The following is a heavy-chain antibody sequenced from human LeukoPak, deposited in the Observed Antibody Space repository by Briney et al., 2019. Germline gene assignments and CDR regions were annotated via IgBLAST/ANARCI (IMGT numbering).Heavy chain of an antibody. Sequence: PGGSLRLSCAASGFTFSSYTMNWVRQAPGRGLEWVSYISATGGTIYYADSVKGRFTISRDNSKNTLYLQMNSLRAEDTAVYYCAKSLGITTGTIREAYNWFDPWGQGTLVTVSS. J-gene: IGHJ5*02. CDR3: AKSLGITTGTIREAYNWFDP. CDR2: ISATGGTI. V-gene: IGHV3-48*01. D-gene: IGHD1-1*01. CDR1: GFTFSSYT.